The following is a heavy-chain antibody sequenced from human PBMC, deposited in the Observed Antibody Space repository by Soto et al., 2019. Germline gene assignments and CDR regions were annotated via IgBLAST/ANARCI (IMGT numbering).Heavy chain of an antibody. J-gene: IGHJ5*02. CDR1: RWSFSGYY. D-gene: IGHD2-15*01. Sequence: SETLSLTCAVYRWSFSGYYWRWIRHPPGRGLEXIGEINHIGRTHYNPSLKSRVTISVDTAKNQFSLKLSSVTAAETAVYYCARGRWSQQLPWFDPWGQGTLVTSPQ. CDR2: INHIGRT. CDR3: ARGRWSQQLPWFDP. V-gene: IGHV4-34*01.